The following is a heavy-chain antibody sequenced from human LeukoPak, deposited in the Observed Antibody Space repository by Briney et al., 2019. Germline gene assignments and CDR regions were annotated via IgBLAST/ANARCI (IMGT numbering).Heavy chain of an antibody. Sequence: ASVKVSCKAPGGTFSSYAISWVRQAPGQGLEWMGGIIPIFGTANYAQKFQGRVTITTDESTSTAYMELSSLRSEDTAVYYCARASPSIAAAGSPYAFDIWGQGTMVTVSS. CDR2: IIPIFGTA. CDR3: ARASPSIAAAGSPYAFDI. D-gene: IGHD6-13*01. V-gene: IGHV1-69*05. J-gene: IGHJ3*02. CDR1: GGTFSSYA.